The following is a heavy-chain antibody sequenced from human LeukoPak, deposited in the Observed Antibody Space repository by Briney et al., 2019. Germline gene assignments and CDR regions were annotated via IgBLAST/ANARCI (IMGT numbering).Heavy chain of an antibody. J-gene: IGHJ4*02. D-gene: IGHD3-3*01. CDR3: ARDYARGRRDFWSGYHKRPFDY. V-gene: IGHV1-69*05. CDR2: IIPIFGTA. CDR1: GGTFSSYA. Sequence: SVKVSCKASGGTFSSYAISWVRQAPGQGLEWMGRIIPIFGTANYAQKFQGRVTITTDESTSTAYMELNSLRAEDTAVYYCARDYARGRRDFWSGYHKRPFDYWGQGTLVTVSS.